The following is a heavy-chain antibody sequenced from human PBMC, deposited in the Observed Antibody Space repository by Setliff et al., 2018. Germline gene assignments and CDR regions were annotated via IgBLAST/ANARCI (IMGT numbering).Heavy chain of an antibody. V-gene: IGHV4-61*09. CDR2: IHTSGST. CDR1: GDSISSGSYY. CDR3: ARGSYYDSSGYSPDFFDY. J-gene: IGHJ4*02. D-gene: IGHD3-22*01. Sequence: SETLSLTCTVSGDSISSGSYYWSWIRQPAGKGLEWIGQIHTSGSTNYSPSLKSRVTISIDTSKNQFSLKLSSVTAADTAVYYCARGSYYDSSGYSPDFFDYWGQGTLVTVSS.